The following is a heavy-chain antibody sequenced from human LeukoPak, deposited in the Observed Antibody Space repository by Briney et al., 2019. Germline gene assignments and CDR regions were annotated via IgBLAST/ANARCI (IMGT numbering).Heavy chain of an antibody. Sequence: SVKVSCKTCGGTFSSYAISWVRQAPGQGLEWMGRIIPIFGTANYAQKFQGRVTITTDESTSTAYMELSSLRSEDTAVYYCARVGGVLRWYPQWPVEMAYWGQGTLVTVSS. CDR2: IIPIFGTA. CDR1: GGTFSSYA. CDR3: ARVGGVLRWYPQWPVEMAY. J-gene: IGHJ4*02. D-gene: IGHD4-23*01. V-gene: IGHV1-69*05.